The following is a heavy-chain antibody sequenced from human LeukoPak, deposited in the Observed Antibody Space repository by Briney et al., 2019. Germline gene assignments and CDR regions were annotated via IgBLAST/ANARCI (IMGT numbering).Heavy chain of an antibody. J-gene: IGHJ4*02. CDR2: IYHSGST. V-gene: IGHV4-38-2*02. D-gene: IGHD3-22*01. Sequence: PSETLSLTCTVSGYSISSGYYWGWIRQPPGKGLEWIGSIYHSGSTYYNPSLKSRVTISVDTSKNQFSLKLSSVTAADTAVYYCARESYDSSGYYPLFDYWGQGTLVTVSS. CDR1: GYSISSGYY. CDR3: ARESYDSSGYYPLFDY.